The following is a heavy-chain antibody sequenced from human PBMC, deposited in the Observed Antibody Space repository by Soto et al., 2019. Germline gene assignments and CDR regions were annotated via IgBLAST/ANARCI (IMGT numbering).Heavy chain of an antibody. CDR3: AKERYYYDSSGYPIKRYYFDY. V-gene: IGHV3-30*18. CDR1: GFTFSSYG. Sequence: GGSLRLSCAASGFTFSSYGMHWVRQAPGKGLEWVAVISYDGSNKYYADSVKGRFTISRDNSKNTLYLQMNSLRAEDTAVYYCAKERYYYDSSGYPIKRYYFDYWGQGTLVTVSS. D-gene: IGHD3-22*01. CDR2: ISYDGSNK. J-gene: IGHJ4*02.